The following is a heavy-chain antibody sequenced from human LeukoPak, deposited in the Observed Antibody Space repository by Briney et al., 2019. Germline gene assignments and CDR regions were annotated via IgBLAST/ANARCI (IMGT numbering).Heavy chain of an antibody. Sequence: SETLSLTCTVSGGSISSHYWSWIRQPPGKGLEWIGYIYYSGSTNYNPSLKSRVTTSVDTSKNQFSLKLSSVTAADTAVYYCAREVRYLYYMDVWGKGTTVTVSS. V-gene: IGHV4-59*11. D-gene: IGHD2-2*02. CDR1: GGSISSHY. J-gene: IGHJ6*03. CDR2: IYYSGST. CDR3: AREVRYLYYMDV.